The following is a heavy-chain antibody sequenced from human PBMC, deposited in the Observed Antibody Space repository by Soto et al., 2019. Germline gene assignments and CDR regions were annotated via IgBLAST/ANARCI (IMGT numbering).Heavy chain of an antibody. D-gene: IGHD6-19*01. CDR3: ARGSSGYYYFDY. CDR1: GDSVSSNSAA. CDR2: TYYRSKWYN. Sequence: SQTLSLTCALSGDSVSSNSAAWNWIRQSPSRGLEWLGRTYYRSKWYNDYAVSVKSRITINADTSRNQFSLQLKSVTPDDTALYYCARGSSGYYYFDYWGQGTLVTVSS. V-gene: IGHV6-1*01. J-gene: IGHJ4*02.